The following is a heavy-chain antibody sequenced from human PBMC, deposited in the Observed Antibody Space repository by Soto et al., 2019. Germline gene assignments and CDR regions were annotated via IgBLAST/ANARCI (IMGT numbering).Heavy chain of an antibody. CDR2: INAGNGNT. D-gene: IGHD6-13*01. Sequence: ASVKVSCKASGYTFTSYAMHWVRQAPGQRLEWMGWINAGNGNTKYSQKFQGRVTITRDTSASTAYMELSSLRSEDTAVYYCARDLRAAGYYYYGMDVWGQGTTVTVSS. CDR3: ARDLRAAGYYYYGMDV. J-gene: IGHJ6*02. CDR1: GYTFTSYA. V-gene: IGHV1-3*01.